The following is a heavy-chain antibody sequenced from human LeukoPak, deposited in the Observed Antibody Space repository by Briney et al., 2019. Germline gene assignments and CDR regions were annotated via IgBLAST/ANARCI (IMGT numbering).Heavy chain of an antibody. CDR1: GFTFSSYE. Sequence: PGGSLRLSCAASGFTFSSYEMNWVRQAPGKGLEWVSSIDRSGGYMFYADSVKGRFIISRDNAKDSLYLQMNSLRVEDTAVYYCARDYTGRTLVDYYYMDVWGKGTTVTISS. J-gene: IGHJ6*03. CDR2: IDRSGGYM. CDR3: ARDYTGRTLVDYYYMDV. D-gene: IGHD2-8*02. V-gene: IGHV3-48*03.